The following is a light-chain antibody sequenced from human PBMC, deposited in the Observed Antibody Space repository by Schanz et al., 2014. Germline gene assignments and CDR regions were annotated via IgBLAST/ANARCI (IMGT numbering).Light chain of an antibody. CDR3: SSYTSSTTYV. J-gene: IGLJ1*01. CDR1: SSDVGGYKY. V-gene: IGLV2-14*01. CDR2: DVS. Sequence: QSALTQPASVSGSPGQSITISCTGTSSDVGGYKYVSWYQQHPGKAPKVMIYDVSNRPSGVSNRFSGSKSGNTASLTISGLQAEDEADYYCSSYTSSTTYVFGTGTKLTVL.